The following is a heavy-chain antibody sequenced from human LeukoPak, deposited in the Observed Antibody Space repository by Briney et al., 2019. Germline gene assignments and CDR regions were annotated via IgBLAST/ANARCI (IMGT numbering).Heavy chain of an antibody. CDR1: HGSISNSY. CDR3: ARHFTDLSVGIEY. D-gene: IGHD3/OR15-3a*01. CDR2: IHGNGNT. Sequence: SETLSLTCTVSHGSISNSYWSWIRQPPGKGLESLGYIHGNGNTNYNPSLKRRVTMSVDTSKIQFSLRLNSVTASDSAVYYCARHFTDLSVGIEYWGQGTLVTVSS. V-gene: IGHV4-59*08. J-gene: IGHJ4*02.